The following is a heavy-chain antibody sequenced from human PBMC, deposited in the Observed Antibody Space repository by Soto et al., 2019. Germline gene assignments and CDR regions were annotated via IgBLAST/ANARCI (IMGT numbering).Heavy chain of an antibody. CDR2: IVPIVDTS. J-gene: IGHJ4*02. CDR3: VRVVAIPGSPDN. V-gene: IGHV1-69*12. CDR1: GGTFSSYA. Sequence: QVQLVQSGAEVRQPASSVKVSCKTSGGTFSSYAISWVRQAPGQGLEWMGGIVPIVDTSTYAQKFQGRVTITADASTSTVYMELSSLRSDDTDVYYCVRVVAIPGSPDNWGQGTLVTVSS. D-gene: IGHD2-15*01.